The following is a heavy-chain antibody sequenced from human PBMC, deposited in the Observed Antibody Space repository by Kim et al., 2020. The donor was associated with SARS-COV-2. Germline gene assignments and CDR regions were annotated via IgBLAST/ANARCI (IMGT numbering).Heavy chain of an antibody. Sequence: ASVKVSCKASGYTFTSYYMHWVRQAPGQGLEWMGIINPSGGSTSYAQKFQGRVTMTRDTSTSTVYMELSSLRSEDTAVYYCARDLSSGWYEDDYYYGMDVWGQGTTVTVSS. J-gene: IGHJ6*02. D-gene: IGHD6-19*01. CDR2: INPSGGST. CDR1: GYTFTSYY. V-gene: IGHV1-46*01. CDR3: ARDLSSGWYEDDYYYGMDV.